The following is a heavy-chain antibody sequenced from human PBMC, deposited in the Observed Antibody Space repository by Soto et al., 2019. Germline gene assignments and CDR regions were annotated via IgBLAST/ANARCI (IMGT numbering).Heavy chain of an antibody. CDR2: IRNQTYHETP. J-gene: IGHJ4*02. D-gene: IGHD1-7*01. V-gene: IGHV3-49*04. Sequence: GGSLRLSCTGSGFSFGDYAINWVRQAPGKGLEWVGLIRNQTYHETPEYAASVKDRFTITRDDSNSVAYLQMTSLTSDDTAVYYCTRAGASDWNYVSTSSWGQGTLVTVSS. CDR3: TRAGASDWNYVSTSS. CDR1: GFSFGDYA.